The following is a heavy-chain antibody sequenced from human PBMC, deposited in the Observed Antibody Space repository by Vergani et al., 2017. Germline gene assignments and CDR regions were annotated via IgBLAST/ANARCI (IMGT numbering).Heavy chain of an antibody. CDR3: ARADSSGYSSFDY. V-gene: IGHV4-30-4*08. CDR1: GGSISSGDYY. Sequence: QVQLQESGPGLVKPSQTLSLTCTVSGGSISSGDYYWSWIRQPPGKGLEWSGYIYYSGSTYYNPSLKSRVTISVDTSKNQFSLKLSSVTAADTAVYYCARADSSGYSSFDYWGQGTLVTVSS. J-gene: IGHJ4*02. CDR2: IYYSGST. D-gene: IGHD3-22*01.